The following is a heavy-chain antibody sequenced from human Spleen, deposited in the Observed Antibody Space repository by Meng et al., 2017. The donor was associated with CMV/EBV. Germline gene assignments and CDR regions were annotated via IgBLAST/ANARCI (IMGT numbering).Heavy chain of an antibody. CDR3: ARDGVSTGSDYGTYRYSGMDV. V-gene: IGHV1-69*10. Sequence: SVKVSCKASGYTFTGYYMHWVRQAPGQGLEWMGGILPILNRANYAPELLGRVTITAAKSLNTVYMELSSLTSEDTAVYYCARDGVSTGSDYGTYRYSGMDVWGQGTTVTVSS. CDR1: GYTFTGYY. CDR2: ILPILNRA. J-gene: IGHJ6*02. D-gene: IGHD1-26*01.